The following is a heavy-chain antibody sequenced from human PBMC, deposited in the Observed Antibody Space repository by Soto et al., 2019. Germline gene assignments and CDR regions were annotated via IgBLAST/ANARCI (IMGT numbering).Heavy chain of an antibody. CDR3: ATHTPTLDV. Sequence: QVQLVQSGAEVKKPGSSVKVSCKASGGTFSSYAISWVRQAPGQGLEWMGGIIPIFGTANYAQKFQGRVTITADESTSIAYMELSRMRSEDTAVYYCATHTPTLDVWGQGTTVTVSS. V-gene: IGHV1-69*12. D-gene: IGHD4-17*01. CDR1: GGTFSSYA. CDR2: IIPIFGTA. J-gene: IGHJ6*02.